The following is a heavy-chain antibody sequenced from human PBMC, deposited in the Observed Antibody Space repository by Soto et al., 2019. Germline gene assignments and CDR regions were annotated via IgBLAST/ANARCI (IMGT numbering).Heavy chain of an antibody. D-gene: IGHD3-16*01. J-gene: IGHJ5*02. CDR1: GGSISSGGYP. CDR2: IYHSGST. Sequence: SETLSLTCAVSGGSISSGGYPWSWIRQPPGKGLEWIGYIYHSGSTYYNTSLKSRVNISVDRSKNQFSLKLSSVTAADTAVYYCARARHGGRFDPWGQGTLVT. V-gene: IGHV4-30-2*01. CDR3: ARARHGGRFDP.